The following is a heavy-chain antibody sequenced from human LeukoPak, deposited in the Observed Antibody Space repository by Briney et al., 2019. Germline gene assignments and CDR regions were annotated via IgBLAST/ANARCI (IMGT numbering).Heavy chain of an antibody. CDR2: ISSSSSYI. Sequence: GGSLRLSCAASGFTFSSYSMNWVRQAPGKGLEWVSSISSSSSYIYYADSVKGRFTISRDNAKNSLYLQMNSLRAEDTAVYYCARGPIFGVVIRLVDYWGQGTLVTVSS. CDR1: GFTFSSYS. V-gene: IGHV3-21*01. J-gene: IGHJ4*02. D-gene: IGHD3-3*01. CDR3: ARGPIFGVVIRLVDY.